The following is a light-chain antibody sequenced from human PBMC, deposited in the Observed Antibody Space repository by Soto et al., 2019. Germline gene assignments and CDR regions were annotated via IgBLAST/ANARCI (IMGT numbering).Light chain of an antibody. J-gene: IGKJ1*01. CDR2: GAS. CDR3: QQYGGSPRT. V-gene: IGKV3-20*01. Sequence: VLTQSPGTLSLSPGESATLSCRASQTVSITYLTWYQQKPGQAPRLLIFGASKRATGIPDRFSGSGSGTNFTLTITRLEPEDFAVYYCQQYGGSPRTFGQGTKVDIK. CDR1: QTVSITY.